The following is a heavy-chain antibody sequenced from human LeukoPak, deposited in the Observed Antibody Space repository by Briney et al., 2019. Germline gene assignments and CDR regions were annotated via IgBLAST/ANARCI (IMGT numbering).Heavy chain of an antibody. J-gene: IGHJ3*02. D-gene: IGHD5-18*01. CDR2: IYNSVST. Sequence: SETLSLTCTVSGGSINNYFWFWIRQSPGKGLELIGYIYNSVSTSYNPSLKSRVTVSVDTSKNQISLNLSSVTAADTAVYYCARDGYSFGYGAFDIWGLGTMVTVSS. V-gene: IGHV4-59*01. CDR3: ARDGYSFGYGAFDI. CDR1: GGSINNYF.